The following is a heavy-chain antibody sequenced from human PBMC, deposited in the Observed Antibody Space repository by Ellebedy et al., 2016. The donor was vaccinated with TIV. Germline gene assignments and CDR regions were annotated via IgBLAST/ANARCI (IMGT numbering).Heavy chain of an antibody. CDR2: INHSGST. D-gene: IGHD3-10*01. CDR1: GGSFSGYY. Sequence: SETLSLXXAVYGGSFSGYYWSWIRQPPGKGLEWIGEINHSGSTNYNPSLKSRVTISVDTSKNQFSLKLSSVTAADTAVYYCATRSRGVIRGPCDLWGRGTLVTVSS. V-gene: IGHV4-34*01. CDR3: ATRSRGVIRGPCDL. J-gene: IGHJ2*01.